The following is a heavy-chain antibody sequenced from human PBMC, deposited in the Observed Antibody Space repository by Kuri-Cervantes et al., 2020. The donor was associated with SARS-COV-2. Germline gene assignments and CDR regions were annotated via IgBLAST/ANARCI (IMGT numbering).Heavy chain of an antibody. CDR2: NYHSGST. CDR1: DGSISSGGYY. Sequence: SCTVSDGSISSGGYYWRWTRQPPGKCMEWIGYNYHSGSTYYNPSLKSRVTISVDRSKNQFSLKLSSVTAADTAEYYCARDSRGGIAAAGLYYWGQGTLVTVSS. J-gene: IGHJ4*02. V-gene: IGHV4-30-2*01. CDR3: ARDSRGGIAAAGLYY. D-gene: IGHD6-13*01.